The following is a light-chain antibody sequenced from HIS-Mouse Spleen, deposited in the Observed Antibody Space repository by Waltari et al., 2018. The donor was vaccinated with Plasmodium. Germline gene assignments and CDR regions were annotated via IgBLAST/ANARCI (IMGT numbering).Light chain of an antibody. V-gene: IGKV3-11*01. Sequence: EIVLTQSPATLSLSPGDSATVSCRSSQSVSSYLAWYQQKPGQAPRLLIYDASNRATGIPARFSGSGSGTDFTLTISSLEPEDFAVYYCQQRSNWPRVLTFGGGTKVEIK. CDR3: QQRSNWPRVLT. J-gene: IGKJ4*01. CDR2: DAS. CDR1: QSVSSY.